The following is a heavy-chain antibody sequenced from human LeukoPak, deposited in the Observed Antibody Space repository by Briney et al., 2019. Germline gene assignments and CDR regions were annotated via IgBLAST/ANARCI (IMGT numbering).Heavy chain of an antibody. CDR1: GASISSHY. V-gene: IGHV4-59*11. CDR3: ARSSDTSGFYYYFDY. Sequence: SETLSLTCSVSGASISSHYWSWIRQPPGKGLEWIGYIHYSGSTNCNPSLKSRVTISLDTSKNQFSLKLRSVTAADTAVYYCARSSDTSGFYYYFDYWGQGTLVTVSS. CDR2: IHYSGST. J-gene: IGHJ4*02. D-gene: IGHD3-22*01.